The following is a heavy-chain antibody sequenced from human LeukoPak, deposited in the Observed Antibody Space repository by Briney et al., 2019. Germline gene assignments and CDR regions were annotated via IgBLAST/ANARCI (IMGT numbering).Heavy chain of an antibody. V-gene: IGHV3-23*01. Sequence: GGSLRLSCAASGFSGYAMCWVCQAPGRGLEWVSVISGSGGTTHYSDSVRGRFIVSRDKSKNTVSLQLNALRAEDTALYFCVKEPSTSPYCSGGSCYCQYWARKTLDTVSS. CDR2: ISGSGGTT. J-gene: IGHJ4*02. CDR3: VKEPSTSPYCSGGSCYCQY. CDR1: GFSGYA. D-gene: IGHD2-15*01.